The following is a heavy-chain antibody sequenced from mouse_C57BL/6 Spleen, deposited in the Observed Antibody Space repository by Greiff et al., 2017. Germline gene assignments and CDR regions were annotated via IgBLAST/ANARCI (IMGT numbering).Heavy chain of an antibody. CDR3: ARHEEGTYYDYGAWFAY. Sequence: QVQLKESGAELVKPGASVKLSCKASGYTFTEYTIHWVKQRSGQGLEWIGWFYPGSGSIKYNEKFKDKATLTADKSSSTVYMELSRLTSEDSAVYFCARHEEGTYYDYGAWFAYWGQGTLVTVSA. J-gene: IGHJ3*01. CDR1: GYTFTEYT. V-gene: IGHV1-62-2*01. D-gene: IGHD2-4*01. CDR2: FYPGSGSI.